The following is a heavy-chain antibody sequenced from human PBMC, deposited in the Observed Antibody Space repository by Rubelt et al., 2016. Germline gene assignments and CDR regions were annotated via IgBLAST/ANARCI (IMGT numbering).Heavy chain of an antibody. CDR2: FFHDVSS. CDR3: ARPTGASSASGSFLV. CDR1: GYSINNGYY. D-gene: IGHD3-10*01. V-gene: IGHV4-38-2*02. Sequence: QVQLQESGPGLVKPSETLSLTCTVSGYSINNGYYWGWIRQPPGKGLEWIASFFHDVSSKYHPSLKSRVTTSKDASNNRFSLNRSCGSAADTAVYYWARPTGASSASGSFLVWGQGTLVTVSS. J-gene: IGHJ4*02.